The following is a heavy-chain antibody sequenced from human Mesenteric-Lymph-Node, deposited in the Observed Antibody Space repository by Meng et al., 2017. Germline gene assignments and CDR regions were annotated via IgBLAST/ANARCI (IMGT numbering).Heavy chain of an antibody. CDR1: GLNFNTYA. CDR2: VSGAGDFT. D-gene: IGHD5-18*01. CDR3: AKENFVSGYSFGYMFDL. V-gene: IGHV3-23*01. Sequence: GGSLRLSCAASGLNFNTYAMSWVRQSAGKQVEWVAAVSGAGDFTSHAESVKGRFTISRDNSKNTLYLQMNGLRAEDTAVYYCAKENFVSGYSFGYMFDLWGQGTLVTVSS. J-gene: IGHJ4*02.